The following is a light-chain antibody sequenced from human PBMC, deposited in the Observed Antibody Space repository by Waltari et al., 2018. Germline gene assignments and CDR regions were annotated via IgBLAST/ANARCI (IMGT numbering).Light chain of an antibody. CDR2: GAT. CDR3: HQYNDGPPFN. J-gene: IGKJ2*01. Sequence: EIVMTQSPATLSVSPGERAILSCRASQSVTTNLAWDQQKPGQAPRPLIYGATTRAPDIPARFSGSGSGTEFTLTISSLQSEDCAVYYCHQYNDGPPFNFGQGTKLEIK. V-gene: IGKV3-15*01. CDR1: QSVTTN.